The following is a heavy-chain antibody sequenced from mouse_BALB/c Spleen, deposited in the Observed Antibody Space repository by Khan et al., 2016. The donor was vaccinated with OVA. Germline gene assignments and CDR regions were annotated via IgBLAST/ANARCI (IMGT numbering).Heavy chain of an antibody. J-gene: IGHJ3*01. CDR1: GFSLTDYG. Sequence: QVQLKESGPGLVAPSQSLSITCTVSGFSLTDYGLNWIRQPPGKGLEWLGMIWGDGSTDYNSALKSRLSISKDNSKSQVFLKMNSLQTDDTASYYCARELRLGGFAYWGQGTLVTVSA. V-gene: IGHV2-6-7*01. D-gene: IGHD1-2*01. CDR3: ARELRLGGFAY. CDR2: IWGDGST.